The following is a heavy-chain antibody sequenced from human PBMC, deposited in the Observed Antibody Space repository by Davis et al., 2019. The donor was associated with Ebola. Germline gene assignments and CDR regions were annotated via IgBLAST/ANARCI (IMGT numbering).Heavy chain of an antibody. V-gene: IGHV1-69*13. D-gene: IGHD3-10*01. J-gene: IGHJ5*02. Sequence: SVKVSCKASGYTFTSYGISWVRQAPGQGLAWMGGIIPIFGTANYAQKFQGRVTITADESTSTAYMELSSLRSEDTAVYYCARDGVQGFDPWGQGTLVTVSS. CDR1: GYTFTSYG. CDR2: IIPIFGTA. CDR3: ARDGVQGFDP.